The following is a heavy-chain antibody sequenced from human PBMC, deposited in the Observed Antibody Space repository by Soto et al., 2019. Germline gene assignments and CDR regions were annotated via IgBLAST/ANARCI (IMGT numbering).Heavy chain of an antibody. CDR1: GFTFSSYG. Sequence: PGGSLRLSCAASGFTFSSYGMHWVRQAPGKGLEWVAFIWYDGSNKYYADSVKGRFTISRDNSKNTLYLQMNSLRAEDTAVYYCARDIIWAPFDKSGQVPLVTVSS. CDR3: ARDIIWAPFDK. J-gene: IGHJ4*02. V-gene: IGHV3-33*01. D-gene: IGHD1-20*01. CDR2: IWYDGSNK.